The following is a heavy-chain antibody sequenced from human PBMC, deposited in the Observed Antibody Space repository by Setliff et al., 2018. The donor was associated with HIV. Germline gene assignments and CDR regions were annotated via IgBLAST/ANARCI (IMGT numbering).Heavy chain of an antibody. CDR2: ISAYNGNK. V-gene: IGHV1-18*01. CDR3: ARFPNPSQIVVIMPPDY. D-gene: IGHD3-22*01. Sequence: ASVKVSCKASGYSFTSYGISWVRQAPGQGLEWMGWISAYNGNKNYAQNLQDRVTMTTDTSTSTAYMELRSLRFDDTAVYYCARFPNPSQIVVIMPPDYWGQGTLGTVS. CDR1: GYSFTSYG. J-gene: IGHJ4*02.